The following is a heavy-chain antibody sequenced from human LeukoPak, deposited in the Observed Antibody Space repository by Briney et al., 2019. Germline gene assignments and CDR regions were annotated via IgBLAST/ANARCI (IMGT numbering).Heavy chain of an antibody. CDR1: GLTVSSSY. CDR2: IYNDGST. D-gene: IGHD2/OR15-2a*01. J-gene: IGHJ3*02. CDR3: ARNILLAFDI. V-gene: IGHV3-53*01. Sequence: GGSLRLSCAASGLTVSSSYMSWVRQAPGKGLEWVSIIYNDGSTYYADSMKGRFTISRDNSKNTLYLQVNSLRAEDTAMYYCARNILLAFDIWGQGTMVTVSS.